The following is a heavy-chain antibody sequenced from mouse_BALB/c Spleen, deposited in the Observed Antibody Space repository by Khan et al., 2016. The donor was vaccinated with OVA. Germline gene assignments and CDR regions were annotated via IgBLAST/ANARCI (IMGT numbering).Heavy chain of an antibody. CDR3: ARREWSYYVMEY. CDR1: GYTFTNHG. CDR2: INTNSGEP. V-gene: IGHV9-3*02. D-gene: IGHD1-1*02. Sequence: QIQLVQSGPEMNKPGETVKISCKASGYTFTNHGMNWVRQAPGKGLKWMGWINTNSGEPIYAEEFKGRFDFSLDISATTAYLKINNLKNEDTATYFCARREWSYYVMEYWGQGTSLTVSS. J-gene: IGHJ4*01.